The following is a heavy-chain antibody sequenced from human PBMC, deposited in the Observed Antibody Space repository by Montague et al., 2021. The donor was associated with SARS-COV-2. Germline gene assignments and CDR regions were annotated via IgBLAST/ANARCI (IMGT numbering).Heavy chain of an antibody. Sequence: SLRLSCAASGFTFSSYGMHWVRQAPGKGLEWVAVIWYDGSNKYYADSVKGRFTISRDYSKNTLYLQMNSLRAEDTAVYYCARDRQLALDAFDIWGQGTMVTVSS. V-gene: IGHV3-33*01. CDR2: IWYDGSNK. J-gene: IGHJ3*02. D-gene: IGHD6-13*01. CDR1: GFTFSSYG. CDR3: ARDRQLALDAFDI.